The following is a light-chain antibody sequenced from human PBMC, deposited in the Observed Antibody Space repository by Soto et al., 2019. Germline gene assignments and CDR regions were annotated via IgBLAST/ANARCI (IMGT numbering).Light chain of an antibody. V-gene: IGKV3-20*01. J-gene: IGKJ1*01. Sequence: EIVLTQSPXTLSLSPGERATLSCRASQSVSSSFLAWYQQKPGQAPRLLIYGASTRATGIPDRFSGSGSGTDFTLTISRLEPEDFAVYYCQQYDSSPWTFGQGTKVEIK. CDR2: GAS. CDR3: QQYDSSPWT. CDR1: QSVSSSF.